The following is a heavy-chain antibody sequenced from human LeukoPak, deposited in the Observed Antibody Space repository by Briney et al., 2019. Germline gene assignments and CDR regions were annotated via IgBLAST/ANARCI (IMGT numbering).Heavy chain of an antibody. V-gene: IGHV4-59*01. J-gene: IGHJ6*03. CDR2: IYYSGST. CDR3: ARDNWNYGYYYYMDV. D-gene: IGHD1-7*01. CDR1: GGSINSYY. Sequence: SETLSLTCTVSGGSINSYYWSWIRQPPGKGLEWIGYIYYSGSTNYNPSLKSRVTISVDTSKNQFSLRLSSVTAADTAVYYCARDNWNYGYYYYMDVWGKGTTVTVSS.